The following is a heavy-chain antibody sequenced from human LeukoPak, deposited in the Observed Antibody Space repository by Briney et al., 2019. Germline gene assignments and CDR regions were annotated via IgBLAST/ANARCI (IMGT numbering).Heavy chain of an antibody. D-gene: IGHD3-10*01. CDR1: GFTFSSYA. V-gene: IGHV3-30*01. Sequence: PGGSLRLSCAASGFTFSSYAMHWVRQAPGKGLEWVAVISYDGSNKYYADSVKGRFTISRDNSKNTLYLQMNSLRAEDTAVYYCARDLWFGEQFGYWGQGTLVTVSS. CDR3: ARDLWFGEQFGY. J-gene: IGHJ4*02. CDR2: ISYDGSNK.